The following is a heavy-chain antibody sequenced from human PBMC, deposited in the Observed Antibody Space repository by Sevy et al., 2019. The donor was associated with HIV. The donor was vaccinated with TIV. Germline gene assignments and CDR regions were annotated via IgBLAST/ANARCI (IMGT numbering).Heavy chain of an antibody. V-gene: IGHV3-7*03. D-gene: IGHD2-2*01. Sequence: GGSLRLSCAASGFSFSNYWMSWVRQAPGKGLEWVANIKREGSGKYKVASVKGRFTISRDKAKTSLFLQMNSLRGEDTAVYYCARDCSSASCLWGMDVWGQGTTVTVSS. J-gene: IGHJ6*02. CDR2: IKREGSGK. CDR3: ARDCSSASCLWGMDV. CDR1: GFSFSNYW.